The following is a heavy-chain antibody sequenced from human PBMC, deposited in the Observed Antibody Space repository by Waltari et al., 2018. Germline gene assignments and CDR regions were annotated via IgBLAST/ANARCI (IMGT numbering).Heavy chain of an antibody. V-gene: IGHV4-34*01. J-gene: IGHJ1*01. D-gene: IGHD6-13*01. CDR3: ARGISEIAAAGGAEYFQH. CDR2: INHSGST. Sequence: QVQLQQWGAGLLKPSETLSLTCAVYGGSFSGYYWSWIRQPPGKGLGWIGEINHSGSTNYNPSLKSRVTISVDTSKNQFSLKLSSVTAADTAVYYCARGISEIAAAGGAEYFQHWGQGTLVTVSS. CDR1: GGSFSGYY.